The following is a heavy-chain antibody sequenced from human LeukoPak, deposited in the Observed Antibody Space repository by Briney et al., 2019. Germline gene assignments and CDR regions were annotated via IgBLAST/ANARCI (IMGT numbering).Heavy chain of an antibody. CDR3: ARDCSGGSCYPFDY. J-gene: IGHJ4*02. Sequence: PSETLSLTCAVYGGSFSGYYWSWIRQPPGKGLEWIGEINHSGSTNYNPSLKSRVTISVDTSKNQSSLKLSSVTAADTAVYYCARDCSGGSCYPFDYWGQGTLVTVSS. D-gene: IGHD2-15*01. CDR2: INHSGST. V-gene: IGHV4-34*01. CDR1: GGSFSGYY.